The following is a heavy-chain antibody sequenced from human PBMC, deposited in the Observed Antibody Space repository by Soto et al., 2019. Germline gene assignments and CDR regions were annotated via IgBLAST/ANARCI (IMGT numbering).Heavy chain of an antibody. Sequence: GASVKVSCKTSGFTFTSSAMHWVRQAPGQGLEWMGIINPSGGSTSYAQKFQGRVTMTRDTSTSTVYMELSSLRSEDTAVYYCARTQQLGANLYFDYWGQGTLVTVSS. V-gene: IGHV1-46*03. CDR2: INPSGGST. D-gene: IGHD6-13*01. CDR3: ARTQQLGANLYFDY. CDR1: GFTFTSSA. J-gene: IGHJ4*02.